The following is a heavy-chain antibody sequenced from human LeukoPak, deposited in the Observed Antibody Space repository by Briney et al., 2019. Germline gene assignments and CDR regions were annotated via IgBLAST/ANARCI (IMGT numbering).Heavy chain of an antibody. V-gene: IGHV4-39*07. J-gene: IGHJ5*02. CDR3: ARIITMVRGVLYNWFDP. CDR1: GGSISSSSYY. D-gene: IGHD3-10*01. Sequence: SGTLSLTCTVSGGSISSSSYYWGWIRQPPGKGLEWIGSIYYSGSTYYNPSLKSRVTISVDTSKNQFSLKLSSVTAADTAVYYCARIITMVRGVLYNWFDPWGQGTLVTVSS. CDR2: IYYSGST.